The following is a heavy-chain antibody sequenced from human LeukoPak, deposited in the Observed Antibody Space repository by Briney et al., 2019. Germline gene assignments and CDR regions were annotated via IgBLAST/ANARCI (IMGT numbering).Heavy chain of an antibody. J-gene: IGHJ3*02. CDR3: ARGRNIVVVVAPSRRAFDI. V-gene: IGHV4-38-2*02. CDR1: GYSISSGYY. Sequence: SETLSLTCTVSGYSISSGYYWGWIRQPPGKGLEWIGSIYHSGSTYYNPSLKSRVTISVDTSKNQFSLKLSSVTAADTAVYYCARGRNIVVVVAPSRRAFDIWGQGTMVTVSS. CDR2: IYHSGST. D-gene: IGHD2-15*01.